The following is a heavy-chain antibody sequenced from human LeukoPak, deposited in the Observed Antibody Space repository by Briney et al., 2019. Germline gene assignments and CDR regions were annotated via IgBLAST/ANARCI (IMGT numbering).Heavy chain of an antibody. CDR2: IGGRDGST. V-gene: IGHV3-23*01. CDR3: ARDRRVGDTRLDY. CDR1: GFTFSSYG. D-gene: IGHD1-26*01. Sequence: GGSLRLSCAASGFTFSSYGMSWVRQAPGKGLEWVSAIGGRDGSTYYADSVKGRFTISRDNSKNTLYLQMNSLRAEDTAVYYCARDRRVGDTRLDYWGQGTLVTVSS. J-gene: IGHJ4*02.